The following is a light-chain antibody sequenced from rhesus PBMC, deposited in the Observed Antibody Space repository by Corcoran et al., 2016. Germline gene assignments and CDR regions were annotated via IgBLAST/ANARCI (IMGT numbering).Light chain of an antibody. J-gene: IGKJ4*01. CDR2: DAS. CDR1: QSLLHSNGYTY. CDR3: QQYGNWLT. Sequence: DIVMTQTPLSLPVTPGEPASISCRSSQSLLHSNGYTYLFWYQQKPGQVPSPLISDASSRATGIPDRFSGRWSGTDVTLTISSLEPEEFAVYYCQQYGNWLTFGGGTKVELK. V-gene: IGKV2-91*01.